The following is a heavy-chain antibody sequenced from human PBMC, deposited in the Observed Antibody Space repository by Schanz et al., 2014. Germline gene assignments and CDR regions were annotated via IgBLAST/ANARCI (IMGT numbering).Heavy chain of an antibody. CDR1: GYSFTTYD. D-gene: IGHD4-17*01. Sequence: QVQLVQSGAEVKKPGASVRVSCKASGYSFTTYDVNWVRQATGQGLEWMGWMNPNSGNTGYAQNFQGRVTMTRDTSLKTACMEMTDLKFEDAGLYYCAINYGDRPSWGQGSLIAVSS. V-gene: IGHV1-8*01. CDR3: AINYGDRPS. J-gene: IGHJ4*02. CDR2: MNPNSGNT.